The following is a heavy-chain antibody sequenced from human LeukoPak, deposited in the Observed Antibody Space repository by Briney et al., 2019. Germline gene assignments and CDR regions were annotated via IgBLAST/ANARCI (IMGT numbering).Heavy chain of an antibody. Sequence: PGGSLRLSCAASVFTFSSTWMNWVRQAPGKGLEWVGRIKSKSDGGTIDYAAPVKGRFTISRDDSKNTLYLQMHSLTTEDTAVYYCATTRTYWGQGTLVTVSS. V-gene: IGHV3-15*07. J-gene: IGHJ4*02. CDR2: IKSKSDGGTI. CDR1: VFTFSSTW. CDR3: ATTRTY.